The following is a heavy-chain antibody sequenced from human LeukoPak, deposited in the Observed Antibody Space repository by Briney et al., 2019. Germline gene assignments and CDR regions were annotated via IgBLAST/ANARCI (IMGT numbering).Heavy chain of an antibody. CDR3: ARGTGDYYYYYYMDV. CDR1: GYTFTTYW. J-gene: IGHJ6*03. Sequence: NAGESLKISCKGSGYTFTTYWIGWVRQMPGKGLEWMGIIYPGDSDTTYSPSFQGQVTISADKSISTAYLQWTSLKASDTAMYYCARGTGDYYYYYYMDVWGKGTTVTVSS. V-gene: IGHV5-51*01. CDR2: IYPGDSDT. D-gene: IGHD3-10*01.